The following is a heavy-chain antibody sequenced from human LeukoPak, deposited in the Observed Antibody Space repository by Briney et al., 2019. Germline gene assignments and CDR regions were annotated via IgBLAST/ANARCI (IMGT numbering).Heavy chain of an antibody. Sequence: PGGSLRLSCAASGFTFSSYSMNWVRQAPGKGLEWVSSINSESRYIYYADSLKGRFTISRDNGKNSVYLQMNSLRAEDTAVYFCARADSSSSRLDCWGQGTLVTVSS. V-gene: IGHV3-21*01. CDR2: INSESRYI. CDR1: GFTFSSYS. J-gene: IGHJ4*02. CDR3: ARADSSSSRLDC. D-gene: IGHD6-6*01.